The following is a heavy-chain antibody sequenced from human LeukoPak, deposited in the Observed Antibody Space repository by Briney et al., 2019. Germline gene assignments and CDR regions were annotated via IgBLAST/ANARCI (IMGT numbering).Heavy chain of an antibody. D-gene: IGHD2-2*01. CDR1: GGTFSSYA. CDR2: IIPILGIA. V-gene: IGHV1-69*04. Sequence: SVKVSCKASGGTFSSYAISWVRQAPGQGLEWMGRIIPILGIANYAQKFQGRVTITADKSTSTAYMELSSLRSEDTAVYYCARGGYQLPFDYWGQGTLVTVSS. J-gene: IGHJ4*02. CDR3: ARGGYQLPFDY.